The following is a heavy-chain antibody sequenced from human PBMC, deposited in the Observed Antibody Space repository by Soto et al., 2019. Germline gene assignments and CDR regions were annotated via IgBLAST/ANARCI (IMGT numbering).Heavy chain of an antibody. J-gene: IGHJ6*02. V-gene: IGHV1-58*01. CDR3: AAGRDYYGSGSDYYYGMDV. Sequence: SVKVSCKASGFTFTSSAVQWVRQARGQRLEWIGWIVVGSGNTNYAQKFQERVTITRDMSTSTAYMELSSLRSEDTAVYYCAAGRDYYGSGSDYYYGMDVWGQGTTVTVSS. CDR1: GFTFTSSA. D-gene: IGHD3-10*01. CDR2: IVVGSGNT.